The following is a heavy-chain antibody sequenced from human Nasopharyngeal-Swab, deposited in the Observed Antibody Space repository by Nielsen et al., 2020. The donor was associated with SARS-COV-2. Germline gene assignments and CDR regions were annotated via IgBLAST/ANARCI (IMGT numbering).Heavy chain of an antibody. Sequence: SETLSLTCTVSGGSISSYYWSWIRQPAGKGLEWIGRIYTSGSTNYNPSLTSRVTMSVDTSKNQFSLKLSSVTAADTAVYYCARDETYYDFWSGYPNYYYYYGMDVWGQGTTVTVSS. J-gene: IGHJ6*02. D-gene: IGHD3-3*01. V-gene: IGHV4-4*07. CDR2: IYTSGST. CDR1: GGSISSYY. CDR3: ARDETYYDFWSGYPNYYYYYGMDV.